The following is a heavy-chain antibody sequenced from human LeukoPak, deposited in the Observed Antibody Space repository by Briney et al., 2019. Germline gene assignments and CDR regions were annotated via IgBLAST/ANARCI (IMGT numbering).Heavy chain of an antibody. Sequence: PGGSLRLSCAASGFTFSNCGMHWVRQAPGKGLEWVAVIWYDGSYKYYADSVKGRFTISRDNSKNTLYLQMNNLRTDDTAVYFCAKGLNYGDGRWELDPWGQGTLVSVSS. CDR2: IWYDGSYK. J-gene: IGHJ5*02. CDR3: AKGLNYGDGRWELDP. D-gene: IGHD4-17*01. CDR1: GFTFSNCG. V-gene: IGHV3-33*06.